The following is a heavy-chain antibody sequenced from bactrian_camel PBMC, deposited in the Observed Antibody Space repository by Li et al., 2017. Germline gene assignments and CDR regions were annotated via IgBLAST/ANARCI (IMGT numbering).Heavy chain of an antibody. Sequence: VQLVESGGGSVQAGGSLRLSCAVSGYTFRRYCMSWFRQAPGKGLEWVSCINEELDGSTYYADSVKGRFTISRDSAKNTVYLQMNNLNFEDTAVYYCVRVSLGWVNYWGQGTQVTVS. CDR2: INEELDGST. CDR3: VRVSLGWVNY. D-gene: IGHD5*01. CDR1: GYTFRRYC. J-gene: IGHJ4*01. V-gene: IGHV3S40*01.